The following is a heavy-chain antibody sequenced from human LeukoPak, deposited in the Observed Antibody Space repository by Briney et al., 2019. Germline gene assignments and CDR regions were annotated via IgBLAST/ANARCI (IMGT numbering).Heavy chain of an antibody. Sequence: GRSEGLSCAASGFTFRSYGMHWVSQAPGKGLEWVAVISYDGSKEHYGDSVKGRFSISRDNSKNTLYLQMNSLRAEDTAVYYCAREYDSLYYFDYTGQGTLVTVSS. V-gene: IGHV3-30*03. CDR2: ISYDGSKE. CDR1: GFTFRSYG. D-gene: IGHD3-16*01. J-gene: IGHJ4*02. CDR3: AREYDSLYYFDY.